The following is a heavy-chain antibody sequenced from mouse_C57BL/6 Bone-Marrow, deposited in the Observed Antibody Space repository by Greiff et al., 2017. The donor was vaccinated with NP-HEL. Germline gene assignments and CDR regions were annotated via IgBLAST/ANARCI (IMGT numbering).Heavy chain of an antibody. CDR2: LGPGSGRT. CDR1: GYTFTDYY. CDR3: ASGTTVVGDY. J-gene: IGHJ2*01. V-gene: IGHV1-77*01. Sequence: QVQLKESGAELVKPGASVKISCTASGYTFTDYYINWVKQRPGQGLEWIGKLGPGSGRTYYNEKFKGKATLTADKSSSTAYMQLSSLTSEDSAVYFCASGTTVVGDYWGQGTTLTVSS. D-gene: IGHD1-1*01.